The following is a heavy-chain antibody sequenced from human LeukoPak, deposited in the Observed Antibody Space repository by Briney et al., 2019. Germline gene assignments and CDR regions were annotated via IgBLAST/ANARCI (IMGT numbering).Heavy chain of an antibody. V-gene: IGHV3-30*02. CDR3: AKDRGGREQPFDY. D-gene: IGHD1/OR15-1a*01. Sequence: GGALRHSCAASRFTFISYVMHWVRQAPSKGVEGVAFIRYVGSNEYYADSVKGRFTISRDNSKNTQYLQINRLRAEDRAVYYCAKDRGGREQPFDYWGQGTLVTVSS. J-gene: IGHJ4*02. CDR2: IRYVGSNE. CDR1: RFTFISYV.